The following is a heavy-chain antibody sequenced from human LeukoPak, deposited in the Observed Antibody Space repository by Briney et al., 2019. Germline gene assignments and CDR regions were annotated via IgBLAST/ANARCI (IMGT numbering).Heavy chain of an antibody. CDR3: ARTVGGYNDAEYFQH. D-gene: IGHD5-24*01. CDR1: GGTFSSYA. CDR2: IIPIFGTA. V-gene: IGHV1-69*13. Sequence: ASVKVSCKASGGTFSSYAISWVRQAPGQGLEWMGGIIPIFGTANYAQKFQGRVTITADESTSTAYMELSSLRSEDTAVYYCARTVGGYNDAEYFQHWGQGTLVTVSS. J-gene: IGHJ1*01.